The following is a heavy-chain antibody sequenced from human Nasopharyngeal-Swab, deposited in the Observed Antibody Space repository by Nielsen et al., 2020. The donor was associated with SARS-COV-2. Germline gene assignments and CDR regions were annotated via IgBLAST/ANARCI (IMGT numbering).Heavy chain of an antibody. Sequence: SVKVSCKASGYTFTAYYMHWVRQAPGQGLEWMGWINANSGGIKYAQKFQGRVTMTRDTSISTAYMELSRLRSDDTAVYYCARDPTSVAGTGDYYYGMDVWGQGTTVTVSS. D-gene: IGHD6-19*01. CDR1: GYTFTAYY. V-gene: IGHV1-2*02. J-gene: IGHJ6*02. CDR3: ARDPTSVAGTGDYYYGMDV. CDR2: INANSGGI.